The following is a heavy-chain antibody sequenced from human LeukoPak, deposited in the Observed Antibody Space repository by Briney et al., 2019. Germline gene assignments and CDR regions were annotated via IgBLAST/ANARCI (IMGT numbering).Heavy chain of an antibody. V-gene: IGHV3-23*01. CDR2: ISGSGGGT. D-gene: IGHD2-2*01. CDR3: AKDRYCSSTSCLLDFDY. CDR1: GFTFSSYA. Sequence: PGGSLRLSCAASGFTFSSYAMSWVRQAPGKGLEWVSAISGSGGGTYYADSVKGRFTISRDNSKNTLYLQMNSLRAEDTAVYYCAKDRYCSSTSCLLDFDYWGQGTLVTVSS. J-gene: IGHJ4*02.